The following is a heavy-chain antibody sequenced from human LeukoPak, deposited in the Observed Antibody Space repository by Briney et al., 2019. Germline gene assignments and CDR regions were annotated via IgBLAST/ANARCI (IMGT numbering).Heavy chain of an antibody. CDR3: AKGGSVTAPDDAFDI. CDR2: IGSTGSWI. V-gene: IGHV3-23*05. CDR1: GITFGDFT. J-gene: IGHJ3*02. Sequence: GGSLRLSCAASGITFGDFTMHWVRQAPGKGLEWVSCIGSTGSWIYYADSVKGRFTISRDNSKNTLYLQMNSLRAEDMGVYYCAKGGSVTAPDDAFDIWGQGTMVTVSS. D-gene: IGHD5/OR15-5a*01.